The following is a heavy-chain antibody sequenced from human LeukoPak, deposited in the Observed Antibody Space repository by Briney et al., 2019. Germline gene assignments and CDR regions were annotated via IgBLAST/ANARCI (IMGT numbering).Heavy chain of an antibody. D-gene: IGHD4-17*01. CDR1: GYTFTGYF. CDR2: INPNSGGT. V-gene: IGHV1-2*02. J-gene: IGHJ4*02. CDR3: ARTSSGVDDYGDYLLNF. Sequence: ASVKVSCKASGYTFTGYFIHWVRQAPGQGLEWMGWINPNSGGTNYAQNFQGRVTMTGDTSINTAYMELRSLRSDDTAVYYCARTSSGVDDYGDYLLNFWGQGTLVTVSS.